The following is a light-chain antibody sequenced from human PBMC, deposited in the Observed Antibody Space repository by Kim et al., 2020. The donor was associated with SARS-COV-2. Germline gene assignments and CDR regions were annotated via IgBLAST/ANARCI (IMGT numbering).Light chain of an antibody. J-gene: IGKJ1*01. CDR1: QSISSW. V-gene: IGKV1-5*03. CDR3: QQYNSYWGT. CDR2: KAS. Sequence: DIQMTQSPSTLSASVGDRVTITCRASQSISSWLAWYQQKPGKAPKLLIYKASSLESGVPSRFSVSGSGTEFTLTISSLQPDDFATYYCQQYNSYWGTFGQGTKVDIK.